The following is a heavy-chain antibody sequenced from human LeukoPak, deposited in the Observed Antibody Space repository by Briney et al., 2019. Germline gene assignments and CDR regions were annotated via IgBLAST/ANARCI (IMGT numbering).Heavy chain of an antibody. CDR2: IYYSGST. Sequence: SETLSLTCTVSGGSISSYYWSWIRQPPVKGLEWIGYIYYSGSTNYNPSLKSRVTISVDTSKNQFSLKLSSVTAADTAVYYCARAYGDYPDYWGQGTLVTVSS. J-gene: IGHJ4*02. CDR3: ARAYGDYPDY. CDR1: GGSISSYY. V-gene: IGHV4-59*01. D-gene: IGHD4-17*01.